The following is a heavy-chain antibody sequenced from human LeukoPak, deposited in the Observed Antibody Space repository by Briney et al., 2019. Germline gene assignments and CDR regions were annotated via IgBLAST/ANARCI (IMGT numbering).Heavy chain of an antibody. J-gene: IGHJ4*02. Sequence: ASVTVSCKASVYTFTGYYMHWVRQAPGPGLEEMGWINHNSGGTNYAQKFQGRVTMTRDKSISTAYMELSRLRSDDTAVYYCARGDGIAARIFDYWGQGTLVTVSS. CDR1: VYTFTGYY. V-gene: IGHV1-2*02. CDR2: INHNSGGT. D-gene: IGHD6-6*01. CDR3: ARGDGIAARIFDY.